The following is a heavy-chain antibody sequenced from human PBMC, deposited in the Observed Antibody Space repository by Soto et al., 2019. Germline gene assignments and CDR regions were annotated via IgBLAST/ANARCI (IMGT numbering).Heavy chain of an antibody. CDR2: IYYSGST. Sequence: QVQLQESGPGLVKPSETLSLTCTVSGGSISSYYWSWIRQPPGKGLEWIGYIYYSGSTNYNPSLKSLVTISVDTSKNQFSLKLSSVTAADTAVYYCARGVLAPGGSCYTSCGYYYYMDVWGKGTTVTVSS. D-gene: IGHD2-15*01. V-gene: IGHV4-59*01. J-gene: IGHJ6*03. CDR3: ARGVLAPGGSCYTSCGYYYYMDV. CDR1: GGSISSYY.